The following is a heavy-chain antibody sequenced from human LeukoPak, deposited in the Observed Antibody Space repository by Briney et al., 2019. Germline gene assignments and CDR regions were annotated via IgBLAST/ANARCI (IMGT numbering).Heavy chain of an antibody. CDR3: ARESHVTREDS. J-gene: IGHJ4*02. D-gene: IGHD1-26*01. CDR1: GYTFTSYG. CDR2: ISANNGDT. V-gene: IGHV1-18*01. Sequence: GASVKVSCKASGYTFTSYGISWVRQAPGQGLEWVGWISANNGDTDYAQKFQARATMTTDTSTSTAYMELRSLRSDDTAVYYCARESHVTREDSWGQGTLVIVS.